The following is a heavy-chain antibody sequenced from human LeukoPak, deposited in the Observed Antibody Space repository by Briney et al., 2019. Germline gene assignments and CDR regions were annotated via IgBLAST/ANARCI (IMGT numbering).Heavy chain of an antibody. V-gene: IGHV3-23*01. Sequence: GGCLRLSCAASGFTFRSYAMSWVRQAPGKGLGWVSAISGSGGSTYYAASVKGRFTISRDNSKNTLYLQMNSLRAEDTAVYYCAKAYPIVVVVAYFDYWGQGTLVTVSS. D-gene: IGHD2-15*01. CDR2: ISGSGGST. CDR3: AKAYPIVVVVAYFDY. J-gene: IGHJ4*02. CDR1: GFTFRSYA.